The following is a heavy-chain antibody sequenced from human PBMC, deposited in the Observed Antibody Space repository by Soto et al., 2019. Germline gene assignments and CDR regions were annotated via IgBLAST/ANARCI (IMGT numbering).Heavy chain of an antibody. Sequence: GGSLRLSCAASGFTFSVHNMNWVRRAPGKGLEWVSYISSTSSARYYADSVRGRFTISRDNVEYSLYLQMNSLTDEDTAVYYCARDSDIYYGMDVWGQGTTVTVSS. CDR3: ARDSDIYYGMDV. V-gene: IGHV3-48*02. D-gene: IGHD3-9*01. CDR1: GFTFSVHN. CDR2: ISSTSSAR. J-gene: IGHJ6*02.